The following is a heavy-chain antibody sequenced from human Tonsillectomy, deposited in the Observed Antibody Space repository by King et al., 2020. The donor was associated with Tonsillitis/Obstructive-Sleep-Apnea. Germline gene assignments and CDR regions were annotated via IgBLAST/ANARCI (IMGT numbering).Heavy chain of an antibody. CDR1: GFIVSSNY. V-gene: IGHV3-66*01. CDR3: ACAYEDFWSGSGALDY. D-gene: IGHD3-3*01. J-gene: IGHJ4*01. CDR2: IYSGGST. Sequence: VQLVESGGGLVQPGGSLRLSCAASGFIVSSNYLSWVRQAPGKGLEWVSVIYSGGSTYYTDSVKGRFSVSRDNSKNTLYLQMNNLRAEDTAVYYCACAYEDFWSGSGALDYWGQGTLVTVSS.